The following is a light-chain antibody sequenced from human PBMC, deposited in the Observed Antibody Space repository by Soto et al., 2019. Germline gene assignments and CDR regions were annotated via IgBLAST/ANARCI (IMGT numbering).Light chain of an antibody. Sequence: DIQMTQSPSSLSASVGDRVTISCRASQSISNHLNWYQQKPGEAPKLLIFAASSLQSGVPSRFSGSRSGTDFTLIISSLQREDFATYYCQQSYSSWWTFGQGTKVDIK. V-gene: IGKV1-39*01. J-gene: IGKJ1*01. CDR2: AAS. CDR3: QQSYSSWWT. CDR1: QSISNH.